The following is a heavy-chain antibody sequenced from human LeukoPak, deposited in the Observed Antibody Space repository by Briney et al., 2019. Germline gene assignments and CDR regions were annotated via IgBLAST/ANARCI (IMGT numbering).Heavy chain of an antibody. CDR2: IYYSGST. CDR3: ARVARYSSSWYWFDP. Sequence: SVTLSLTCTVSGGSISSGDYYWSWIRQHPGKGLEWIGYIYYSGSTYYNPSLKSRVTISVDTSKNQFSLNLSSVTAADTAVYYCARVARYSSSWYWFDPWGQGILVTVSS. CDR1: GGSISSGDYY. D-gene: IGHD6-13*01. V-gene: IGHV4-31*03. J-gene: IGHJ5*02.